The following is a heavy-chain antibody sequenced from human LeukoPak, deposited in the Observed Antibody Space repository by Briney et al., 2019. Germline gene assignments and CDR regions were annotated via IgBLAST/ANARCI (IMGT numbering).Heavy chain of an antibody. V-gene: IGHV1-46*01. CDR3: AAELYSGTYGRCCSFAF. Sequence: ASVKVSCKASGYTFTNYHMNWVRQAPGQGLEWMGIINPSGGSTTNAQKFQGRVIMTRDMSTSTVYMELSSLRSEDTAVYYCAAELYSGTYGRCCSFAFWGQGTPVTVSS. CDR1: GYTFTNYH. D-gene: IGHD1-26*01. CDR2: INPSGGST. J-gene: IGHJ4*02.